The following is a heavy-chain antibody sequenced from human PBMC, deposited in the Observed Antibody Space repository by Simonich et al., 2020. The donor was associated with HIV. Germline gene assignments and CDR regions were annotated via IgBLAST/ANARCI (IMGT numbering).Heavy chain of an antibody. J-gene: IGHJ4*02. Sequence: QALLKQWGTGLLKPSEPLSLTCAVYAGSFSGPYWGWIRQFPGKGLGWIAEINQGGSTIYSPSLKSRVTISVATSKNQFSLKLNSVTAPDTAVYYCARRGVAYPPGFDYWGQGTLLTVSS. CDR1: AGSFSGPY. CDR2: INQGGST. V-gene: IGHV4-34*01. CDR3: ARRGVAYPPGFDY. D-gene: IGHD3-3*01.